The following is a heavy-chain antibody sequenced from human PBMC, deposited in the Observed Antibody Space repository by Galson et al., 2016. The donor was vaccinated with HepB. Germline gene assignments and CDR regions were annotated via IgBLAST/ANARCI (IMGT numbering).Heavy chain of an antibody. D-gene: IGHD5-18*01. J-gene: IGHJ6*02. CDR3: ARAKNIAMVDPRRQVETNYYYVMDV. CDR1: GYTFTNFG. V-gene: IGHV1-18*01. CDR2: INAYNGNT. Sequence: SVKVSCKASGYTFTNFGITWVRQAPGQGLEWMGWINAYNGNTKHAQKFQARVSMTTDTSTDSAYMELRSLRSDDTAVYYCARAKNIAMVDPRRQVETNYYYVMDVWGQGTTVTVSS.